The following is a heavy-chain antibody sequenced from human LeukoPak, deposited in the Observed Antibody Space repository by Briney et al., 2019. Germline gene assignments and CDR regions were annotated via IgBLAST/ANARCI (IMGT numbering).Heavy chain of an antibody. V-gene: IGHV3-73*01. CDR1: GFTFSGSA. CDR2: IRSKANSYAT. CDR3: TRRGVAGTQGDY. Sequence: GGSLRLSCAASGFTFSGSAMHWVRQAPGKGLEWVGRIRSKANSYATAYAASVKGRFTISRDDSKNTAYLQMNSLKTEDTAVYYCTRRGVAGTQGDYWGQGTLVTVSS. J-gene: IGHJ4*02. D-gene: IGHD6-19*01.